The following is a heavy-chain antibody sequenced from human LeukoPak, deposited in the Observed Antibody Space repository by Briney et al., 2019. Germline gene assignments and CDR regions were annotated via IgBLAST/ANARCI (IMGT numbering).Heavy chain of an antibody. J-gene: IGHJ3*01. CDR2: LSYSGGTT. D-gene: IGHD6-19*01. CDR1: GFSFSTFT. V-gene: IGHV3-23*01. CDR3: AKPYSSGWYGPHDAFDL. Sequence: GGSLRLSCAASGFSFSTFTMTWVRQIPGRGLEWVSTLSYSGGTTYYADSVKGRFFISRDNSKTTLYLQMNTLRADDTAVYYCAKPYSSGWYGPHDAFDLWGQGTMVTVSS.